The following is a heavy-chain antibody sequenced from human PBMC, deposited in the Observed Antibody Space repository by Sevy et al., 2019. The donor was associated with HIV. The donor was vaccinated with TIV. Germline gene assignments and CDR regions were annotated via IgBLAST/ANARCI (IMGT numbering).Heavy chain of an antibody. Sequence: ASVKVSCKASGYTFTGYYMHWVRQAPGQGLEWMGRINPNSGGTNYAQKFQGRVTMTRDTSISTAYMELSRLRSDDTAVYYCARVLGIAAACYAFDIWGQGTMVTVSS. J-gene: IGHJ3*02. CDR1: GYTFTGYY. CDR2: INPNSGGT. CDR3: ARVLGIAAACYAFDI. D-gene: IGHD6-13*01. V-gene: IGHV1-2*06.